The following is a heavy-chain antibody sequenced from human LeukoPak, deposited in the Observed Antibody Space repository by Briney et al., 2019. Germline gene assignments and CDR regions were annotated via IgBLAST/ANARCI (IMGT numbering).Heavy chain of an antibody. CDR2: ISAYNGNT. V-gene: IGHV1-18*01. D-gene: IGHD4-17*01. CDR3: ARDHGVRQFDY. J-gene: IGHJ4*02. Sequence: ASVKVSCKASGGTFSSYAISWVRQAPGQGLEWMGWISAYNGNTNYAQKLQGRVTMTTDTSTSTADMELRSLRSDDTAVYYCARDHGVRQFDYWGQGTLVTVSS. CDR1: GGTFSSYA.